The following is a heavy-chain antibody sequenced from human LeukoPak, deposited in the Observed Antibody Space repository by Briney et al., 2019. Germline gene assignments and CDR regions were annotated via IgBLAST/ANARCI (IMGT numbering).Heavy chain of an antibody. Sequence: PSETLSLTCTVSGGSISSYYWSWIRQPPGKGLEWIGYIYYSGSTNYNPSLKSRVTISVDTSKNQFSLKLSSVTAADTAVYYCARESGYYDILTGYYSKSDAFDIWGQGTMVTVSS. CDR1: GGSISSYY. CDR2: IYYSGST. CDR3: ARESGYYDILTGYYSKSDAFDI. D-gene: IGHD3-9*01. J-gene: IGHJ3*02. V-gene: IGHV4-59*01.